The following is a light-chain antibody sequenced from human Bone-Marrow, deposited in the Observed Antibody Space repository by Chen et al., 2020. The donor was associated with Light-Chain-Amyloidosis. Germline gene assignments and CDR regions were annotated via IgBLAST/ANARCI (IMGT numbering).Light chain of an antibody. J-gene: IGLJ3*02. V-gene: IGLV2-11*01. CDR2: DVN. CDR1: SSDIGGYDY. CDR3: CAYAGTYTWL. Sequence: QSALTQPHSVSGSPGQSVTISCTGTSSDIGGYDYVSWYQQYPGTAPTLIIYDVNKRPSGVPDRFSASKSANTASLTISGLQADDEAEYHCCAYAGTYTWLFGGGTRLTVL.